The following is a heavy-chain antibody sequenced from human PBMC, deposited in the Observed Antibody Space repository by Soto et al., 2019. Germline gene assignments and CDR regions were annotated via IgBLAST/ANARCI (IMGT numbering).Heavy chain of an antibody. CDR2: IKQDGSEK. V-gene: IGHV3-7*01. CDR1: GFTFSSYW. CDR3: ATATSGGDYSVPFYWYFDL. D-gene: IGHD4-17*01. J-gene: IGHJ2*01. Sequence: EVQLVESGGGLVQPGGSLRLSCAASGFTFSSYWMSWVRQAPGKGLEWVANIKQDGSEKYYVDSVKGRFTISRDNAKNSLYLQMNSLRAEDTAVYYCATATSGGDYSVPFYWYFDLWGRGTLVTVSS.